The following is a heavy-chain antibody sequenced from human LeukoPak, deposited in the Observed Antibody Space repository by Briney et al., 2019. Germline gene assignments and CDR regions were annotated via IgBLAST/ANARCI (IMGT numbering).Heavy chain of an antibody. Sequence: GESLKISCKGSGYSFTSYWIGWVRQMPGKGLEWMGIIYPGDSDTRYRPSFQGQVTISADKSISTAYLQWSSLKASDTAMYYCARLAYCGGDCFYYFDYWGQGTLVTVSS. V-gene: IGHV5-51*01. D-gene: IGHD2-21*01. CDR2: IYPGDSDT. CDR3: ARLAYCGGDCFYYFDY. CDR1: GYSFTSYW. J-gene: IGHJ4*02.